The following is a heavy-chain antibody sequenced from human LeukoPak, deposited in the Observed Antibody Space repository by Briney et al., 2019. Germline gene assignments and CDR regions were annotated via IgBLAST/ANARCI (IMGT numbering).Heavy chain of an antibody. CDR3: ARDFYYYGSGKYYSVDVFDI. D-gene: IGHD3-10*01. CDR1: GFTFSSYS. J-gene: IGHJ3*02. CDR2: ISGSNSYI. V-gene: IGHV3-21*01. Sequence: GGSLRLSCAASGFTFSSYSMNWVRQAPGKGLEWVSSISGSNSYIYYADSMKGRFTISRDNAKNSLHLQLNSLRAEDTAVYYCARDFYYYGSGKYYSVDVFDIWGQGTMVTVSS.